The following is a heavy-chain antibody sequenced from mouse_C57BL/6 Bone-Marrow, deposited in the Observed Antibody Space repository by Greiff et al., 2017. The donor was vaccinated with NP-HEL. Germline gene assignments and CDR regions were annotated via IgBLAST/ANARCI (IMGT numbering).Heavy chain of an antibody. CDR3: TVSRGSTMVTTRFAY. D-gene: IGHD2-2*01. Sequence: EVKVVESGEGLVKPGGSLKLSCAASGFTFSSYAMSWVRQTPEKRLEWVAYISSGGDYIYYADTVKGRFTISRDNARNTLYLQMSSLKSEDTAMYYCTVSRGSTMVTTRFAYWGQGTLVTVSA. V-gene: IGHV5-9-1*02. CDR2: ISSGGDYI. J-gene: IGHJ3*01. CDR1: GFTFSSYA.